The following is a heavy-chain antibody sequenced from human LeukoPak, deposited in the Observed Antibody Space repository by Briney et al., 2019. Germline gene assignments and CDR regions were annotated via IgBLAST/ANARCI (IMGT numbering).Heavy chain of an antibody. CDR2: IYTSGST. D-gene: IGHD3-10*01. Sequence: SETLSLTCTVSGGSISSGSYYWSWIRQPAGKGLEWIGRIYTSGSTNYNPSLKSRVTISVDTSKNQFSLKLSSVTAADTAVYYCARDRRVRARYFDYWGQGTLVTVSS. J-gene: IGHJ4*02. V-gene: IGHV4-61*02. CDR3: ARDRRVRARYFDY. CDR1: GGSISSGSYY.